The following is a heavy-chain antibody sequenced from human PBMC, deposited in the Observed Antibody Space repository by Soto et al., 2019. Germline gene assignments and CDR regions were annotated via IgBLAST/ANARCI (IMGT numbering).Heavy chain of an antibody. V-gene: IGHV3-74*01. J-gene: IGHJ4*02. CDR2: VNTDGSAT. D-gene: IGHD6-13*01. CDR3: VRGTSNWYGIDY. CDR1: GFTFSRYW. Sequence: EVQLVESGEGLVQPGGSLRLSCAVSGFTFSRYWMHWVRQAPGKGLLWVSRVNTDGSATNYADSVEGRFTISRDNAKNTLYLQMNSLRGEDTAVYYCVRGTSNWYGIDYWGQGTLVTVSS.